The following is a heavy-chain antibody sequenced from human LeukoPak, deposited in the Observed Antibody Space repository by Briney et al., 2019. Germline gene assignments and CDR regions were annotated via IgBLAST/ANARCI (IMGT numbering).Heavy chain of an antibody. J-gene: IGHJ5*02. CDR2: VTGRAGST. Sequence: PGASLRLSCVASGFTFSNYAMSWVRQAPGKRLEWVSAVTGRAGSTYYADSVKGRFTISRDNSRNTLFLQMNSLRAEDTAIYYCAKWGDFDILTGYYVSDLWGQGTLVTVSS. D-gene: IGHD3-9*01. CDR1: GFTFSNYA. V-gene: IGHV3-23*01. CDR3: AKWGDFDILTGYYVSDL.